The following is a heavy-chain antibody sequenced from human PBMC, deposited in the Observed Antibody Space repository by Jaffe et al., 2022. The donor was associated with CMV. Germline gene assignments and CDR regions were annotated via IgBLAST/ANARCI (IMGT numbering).Heavy chain of an antibody. D-gene: IGHD6-13*01. CDR3: AKLMRDSSSPSGDYYYMDV. CDR1: GGSISSYY. V-gene: IGHV4-59*01. CDR2: IYYSGST. J-gene: IGHJ6*03. Sequence: QVQLQESGPGLVKPSETLSLTCTVSGGSISSYYWSWIRQPPGKGLEWIGYIYYSGSTNYNPSLKSRVTISVDTSKNQFSLKLSSVTAADTAVYYCAKLMRDSSSPSGDYYYMDVWGKGTTVTVSS.